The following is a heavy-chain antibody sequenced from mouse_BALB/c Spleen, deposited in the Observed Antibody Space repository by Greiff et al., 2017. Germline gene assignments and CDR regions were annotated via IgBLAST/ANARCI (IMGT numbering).Heavy chain of an antibody. D-gene: IGHD1-1*01. CDR2: IDPETGGT. CDR3: RRKDYYGYFDY. V-gene: IGHV1-15*01. J-gene: IGHJ2*01. CDR1: GYTFTDYE. Sequence: QVQLQQSGAELVRPGASVTLSCKASGYTFTDYEMHWVKQTPVHGLEWIGAIDPETGGTAYNQKFKGKATLTADKSSSTAYMELRSLTSEDSAVYYCRRKDYYGYFDYWGQGTTLTVSS.